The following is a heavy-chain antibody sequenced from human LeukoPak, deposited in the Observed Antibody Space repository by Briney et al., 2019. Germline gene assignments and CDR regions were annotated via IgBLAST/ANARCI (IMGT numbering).Heavy chain of an antibody. J-gene: IGHJ4*02. CDR2: IKQDGSEK. D-gene: IGHD7-27*01. CDR3: ARDLGIDRFDC. Sequence: GGSLRLSCAASGFTFSNYWMSWVRQAPGKGLEWVANIKQDGSEKYYMDSVRGRFTISRDNAKDSLDLQMNSLRAEDTGIYYCARDLGIDRFDCWGQGTLVTVSS. V-gene: IGHV3-7*01. CDR1: GFTFSNYW.